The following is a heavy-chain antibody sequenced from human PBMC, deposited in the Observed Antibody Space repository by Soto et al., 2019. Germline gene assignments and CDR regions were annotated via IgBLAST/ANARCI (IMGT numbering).Heavy chain of an antibody. D-gene: IGHD6-13*01. CDR2: IYYSGST. CDR1: GGSISSYY. CDR3: ARVLTYSSSWYKWFDT. Sequence: PSETLSLTCTVSGGSISSYYWSWIRQPPGKGLEWIGYIYYSGSTNYNPSLKSRVTISVDTSKNQFSLRLSSVTAADTAVYYCARVLTYSSSWYKWFDTRGQGTLVTVSS. J-gene: IGHJ5*02. V-gene: IGHV4-59*08.